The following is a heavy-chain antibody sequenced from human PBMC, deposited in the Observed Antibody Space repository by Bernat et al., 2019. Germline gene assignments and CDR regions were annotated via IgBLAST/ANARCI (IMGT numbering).Heavy chain of an antibody. D-gene: IGHD1-26*01. CDR1: GGSIRSSSYY. J-gene: IGHJ4*02. Sequence: QLQLQESGPGLVKPSETLSLTCTVSGGSIRSSSYYWGWIRQPPGNGLEWIGSIYYSGSTYYIPSLKSRVTISVDTSKNQVSLKLSSVTAADTAVYYCARLYSGSRPPDYWGQGTLVTVSS. CDR3: ARLYSGSRPPDY. V-gene: IGHV4-39*01. CDR2: IYYSGST.